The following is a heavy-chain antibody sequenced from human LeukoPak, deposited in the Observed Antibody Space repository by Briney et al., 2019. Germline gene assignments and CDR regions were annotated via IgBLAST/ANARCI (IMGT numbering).Heavy chain of an antibody. Sequence: ASVKVSCKASGYTFTGYYVHWVRQAPGQGLEWMGWINPNSGGTNYAQKFQGRVTKTRDTSISTAYMELSRLRSDDTAMYYCARGVGAFDIWGQGTMVTVSS. V-gene: IGHV1-2*02. CDR1: GYTFTGYY. D-gene: IGHD3-16*01. CDR3: ARGVGAFDI. CDR2: INPNSGGT. J-gene: IGHJ3*02.